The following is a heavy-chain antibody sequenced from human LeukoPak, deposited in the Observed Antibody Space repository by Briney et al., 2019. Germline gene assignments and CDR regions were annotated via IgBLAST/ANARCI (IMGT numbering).Heavy chain of an antibody. V-gene: IGHV3-21*06. CDR2: TRYRSSHI. CDR1: GFTPWDCD. J-gene: IGHJ4*02. D-gene: IGHD6-25*01. Sequence: GGAPRLSCTASGFTPWDCDMNGFPHAPGKGLEWGSSTRYRSSHIYSADSAKGRFTISRATAKNSLYLQMNNLRAEDTAVYYCGRAFPPLRVAAAGDYWGQGTLVTVSS. CDR3: GRAFPPLRVAAAGDY.